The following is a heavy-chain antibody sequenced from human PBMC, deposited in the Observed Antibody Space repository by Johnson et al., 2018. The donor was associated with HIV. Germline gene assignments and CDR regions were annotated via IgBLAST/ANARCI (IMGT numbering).Heavy chain of an antibody. D-gene: IGHD6-13*01. CDR2: ISYDGSNK. J-gene: IGHJ3*02. V-gene: IGHV3-30*04. Sequence: VQLVESGGGVVQPGRSLRLSCAASGFTFSSYAMHWVRQAPGKGLEWVAVISYDGSNKYYADSVKGRFTISRDNAKNSLYLQMNSLRAEDTALYYCAKDTGAAGKRGYAFDIWGQGTMVTVSS. CDR1: GFTFSSYA. CDR3: AKDTGAAGKRGYAFDI.